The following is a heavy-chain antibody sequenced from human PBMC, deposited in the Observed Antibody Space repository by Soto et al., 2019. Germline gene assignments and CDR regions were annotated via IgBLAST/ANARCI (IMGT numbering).Heavy chain of an antibody. D-gene: IGHD3-22*01. J-gene: IGHJ3*01. CDR2: IYHSGSI. CDR1: NATISSREW. Sequence: PSLTMSLTCTVSNATISSREWWTWVRQTPGKGLEWIGEIYHSGSINHNPSLKSRVTMSVDKSKNQFSLKMTSVTAADTGVYYNDISGRPLNAFDVWGQGTMVTV. CDR3: DISGRPLNAFDV. V-gene: IGHV4-4*02.